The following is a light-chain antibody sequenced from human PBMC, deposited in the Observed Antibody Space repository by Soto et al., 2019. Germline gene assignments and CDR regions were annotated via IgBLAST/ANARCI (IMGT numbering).Light chain of an antibody. CDR3: QQYNSPWT. Sequence: DLQMTQSPSTLSAFGGDRVTITCRASQNIRTWLAWYQQKPGKAPKLLISQASNLESGVPSRFSGSGSGTEFTHTITSLQPDDFATYYCQQYNSPWTFGQGTKVEI. CDR1: QNIRTW. CDR2: QAS. J-gene: IGKJ1*01. V-gene: IGKV1-5*03.